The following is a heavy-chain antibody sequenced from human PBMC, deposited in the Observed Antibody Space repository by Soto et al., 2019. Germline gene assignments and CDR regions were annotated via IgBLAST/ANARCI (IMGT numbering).Heavy chain of an antibody. CDR2: VNPNSGGT. V-gene: IGHV1-2*02. Sequence: QVQLVQSGAEVKKPGASVKVSCKASGYTFTGYYMHWVRQAPGQGLEWMGWVNPNSGGTNYAQKFQGGVTMTRDTYVSTAYMELSRLRADDTAVYYCARDARGDEAPMDYWGQGTLVTVSS. J-gene: IGHJ4*02. CDR3: ARDARGDEAPMDY. CDR1: GYTFTGYY. D-gene: IGHD3-10*01.